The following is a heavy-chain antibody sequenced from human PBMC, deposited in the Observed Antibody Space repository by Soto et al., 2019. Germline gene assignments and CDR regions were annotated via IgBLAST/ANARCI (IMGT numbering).Heavy chain of an antibody. Sequence: QVQLVQSGAEVKKPGSSVKVSCKASGGTFSSYAISWVRQAPGQGLEWMGGIIPIFGTANYAQKFQGRVTITADESTSTAYRELSSLRSEDTAVYYWASAWQQRAGFDPWGQGTLVTVSS. D-gene: IGHD6-13*01. CDR2: IIPIFGTA. V-gene: IGHV1-69*12. CDR1: GGTFSSYA. J-gene: IGHJ5*02. CDR3: ASAWQQRAGFDP.